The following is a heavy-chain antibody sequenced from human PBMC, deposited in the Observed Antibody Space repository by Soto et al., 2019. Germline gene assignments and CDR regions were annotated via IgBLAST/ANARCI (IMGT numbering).Heavy chain of an antibody. Sequence: GASVKVSCKASGYTFTSYDINWVRQATGQGLEWMGWMNPNSGNTGYAQKFQGRVTMTRNTSISTAYMELSSLRSEDTAVYYCARGNTMVRGVIGQYNWFDPWGQGTLVPSPQ. CDR1: GYTFTSYD. CDR2: MNPNSGNT. CDR3: ARGNTMVRGVIGQYNWFDP. J-gene: IGHJ5*02. V-gene: IGHV1-8*01. D-gene: IGHD3-10*01.